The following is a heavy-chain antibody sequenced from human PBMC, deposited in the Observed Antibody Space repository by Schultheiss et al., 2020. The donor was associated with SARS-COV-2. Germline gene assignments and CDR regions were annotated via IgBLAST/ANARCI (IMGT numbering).Heavy chain of an antibody. CDR1: GGSISSSSYY. J-gene: IGHJ6*03. CDR3: ARVIDWLPPYFYYYMDV. D-gene: IGHD3-9*01. CDR2: IYHSGST. Sequence: SETLSLTCTVSGGSISSSSYYWGWIRQPPGKGLEWIGEIYHSGSTNYNPSLKSRVTISVDTSKNQFSLKLSSVTAADTAVYYCARVIDWLPPYFYYYMDVWGKGTTVTVSS. V-gene: IGHV4-39*07.